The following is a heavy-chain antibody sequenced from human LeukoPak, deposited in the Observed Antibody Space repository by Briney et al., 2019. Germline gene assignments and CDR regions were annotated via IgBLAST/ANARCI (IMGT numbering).Heavy chain of an antibody. CDR2: ISSSSSYI. CDR3: ARTRRYYYDSSGYYYSDY. J-gene: IGHJ4*02. V-gene: IGHV3-21*01. D-gene: IGHD3-22*01. Sequence: GGSLRLSCAASGFTFSSYSMNLVRQAPGKGLEWVSSISSSSSYIYYADSVKGRFTISRDNAKNSLYLQMNSLRAEDTAVYYCARTRRYYYDSSGYYYSDYWGQGTLVTVSS. CDR1: GFTFSSYS.